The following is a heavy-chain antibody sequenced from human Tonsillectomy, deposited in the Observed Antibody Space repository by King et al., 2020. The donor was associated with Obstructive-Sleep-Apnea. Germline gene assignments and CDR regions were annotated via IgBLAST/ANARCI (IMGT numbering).Heavy chain of an antibody. CDR2: IYYSGST. CDR3: ARGISSSWYLADY. V-gene: IGHV4-59*01. Sequence: QLQESGPGLVKPSETLSLTCTVSGGSISTYYWSWIRQPPGKGLEWIGYIYYSGSTNYNPSLKSRVTISVATSKNQFSLKLTSVTAADTAVYYCARGISSSWYLADYWGQGTLVTVSS. CDR1: GGSISTYY. D-gene: IGHD6-13*01. J-gene: IGHJ4*02.